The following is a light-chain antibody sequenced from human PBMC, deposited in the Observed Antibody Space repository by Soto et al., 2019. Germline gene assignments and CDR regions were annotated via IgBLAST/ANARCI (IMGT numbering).Light chain of an antibody. CDR3: AAWDDSLSGPV. CDR1: NSNIGGNY. Sequence: QAVVTQPPSASGTPGQRVSISCSGTNSNIGGNYVYWYQHVPGKAPKLLISLNNQWPSGVPDRFSGSKSGTSASLAISGLRSEDEAHYYCAAWDDSLSGPVFGGGTKLTVL. CDR2: LNN. V-gene: IGLV1-47*02. J-gene: IGLJ2*01.